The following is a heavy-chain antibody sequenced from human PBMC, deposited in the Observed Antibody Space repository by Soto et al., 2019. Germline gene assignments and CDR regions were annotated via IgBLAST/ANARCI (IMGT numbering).Heavy chain of an antibody. V-gene: IGHV1-18*01. CDR3: ARDLVAQIVDD. CDR1: GYTFISYG. CDR2: ISGYNGNT. D-gene: IGHD2-15*01. Sequence: QVQLVQSGAEVKKPGASVKVSCKASGYTFISYGISWVRRAPGQGLEWMGWISGYNGNTKYAQKLQGRVTMTTDTSTSTVYMELRSLISDDTAVYYCARDLVAQIVDDWGQGTLVTFSS. J-gene: IGHJ4*02.